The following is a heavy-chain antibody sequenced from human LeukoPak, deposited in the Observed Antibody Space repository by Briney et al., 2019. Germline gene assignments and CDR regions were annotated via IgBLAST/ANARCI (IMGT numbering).Heavy chain of an antibody. CDR1: GFTFSSYW. Sequence: GGSLRLSCAASGFTFSSYWMSWVRQAPGKGLEWVANIKQDGSEKYYVDSVKGRFTISRDNAKNSLYLQMNSLRAEDTAVYYCARDKSSGWYPRIYYYYGMDVWGQGTTVTVSS. D-gene: IGHD6-19*01. V-gene: IGHV3-7*01. CDR3: ARDKSSGWYPRIYYYYGMDV. CDR2: IKQDGSEK. J-gene: IGHJ6*02.